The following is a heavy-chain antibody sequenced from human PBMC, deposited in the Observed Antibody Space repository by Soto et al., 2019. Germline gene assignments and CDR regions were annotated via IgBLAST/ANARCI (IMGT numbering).Heavy chain of an antibody. J-gene: IGHJ3*02. Sequence: EVQLVESGGGLVQPGRSLRLSCAASGFTFDDYAMHWVRQAPGKGLEWVSGISWNSGSIGYADSVKGLFTISRDNAKNSLYLQMNSLRAEDTALYYCAKGIRYFDWLPFYAFDIWGQGTMVTVSS. D-gene: IGHD3-9*01. CDR2: ISWNSGSI. CDR1: GFTFDDYA. CDR3: AKGIRYFDWLPFYAFDI. V-gene: IGHV3-9*01.